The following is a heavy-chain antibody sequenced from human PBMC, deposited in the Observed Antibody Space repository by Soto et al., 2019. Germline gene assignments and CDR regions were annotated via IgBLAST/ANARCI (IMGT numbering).Heavy chain of an antibody. D-gene: IGHD3-10*01. Sequence: EVQLVETGGGLIQPGGSLRLSCAASGFTVSSTYMSWVRQAPGQGLEWVSVIYSGGTTYYADSVKGRFTISRDSSKNTLFLQMNSLRAEDTAVYYCARDLASMVRGRAYYYGMDVWGQGTTVTVSS. CDR3: ARDLASMVRGRAYYYGMDV. CDR1: GFTVSSTY. J-gene: IGHJ6*02. CDR2: IYSGGTT. V-gene: IGHV3-53*02.